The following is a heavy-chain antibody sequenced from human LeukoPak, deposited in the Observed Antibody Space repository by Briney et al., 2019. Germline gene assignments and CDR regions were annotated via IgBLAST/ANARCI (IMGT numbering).Heavy chain of an antibody. Sequence: GGSLRLSCAASGFTFSSYSMNWVRQAPGKGLEWVSYISSSSSTIYYADSVKGRFTISRDNAKNSLYLQMNSLRAEDTAVYYCARDLPLDYYDSSGSGAFDYWGQGTLVTVSS. CDR3: ARDLPLDYYDSSGSGAFDY. CDR2: ISSSSSTI. V-gene: IGHV3-48*04. CDR1: GFTFSSYS. D-gene: IGHD3-22*01. J-gene: IGHJ4*02.